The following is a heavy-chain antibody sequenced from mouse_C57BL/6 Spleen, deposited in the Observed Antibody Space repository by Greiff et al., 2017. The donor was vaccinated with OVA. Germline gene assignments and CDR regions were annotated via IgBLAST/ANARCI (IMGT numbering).Heavy chain of an antibody. CDR2: IDPSDSET. CDR1: GYTFTSYW. Sequence: QVQLQQPGAELVRPGSSVKLSCKASGYTFTSYWMHWVKQRPIQGLEWIGNIDPSDSETHYNQKFKDKATLTVDKSSSTAYMQLSSLTSEDSAVYDCARKGNSNYTYYSRDYWGQGTSVTVSS. J-gene: IGHJ4*01. CDR3: ARKGNSNYTYYSRDY. V-gene: IGHV1-52*01. D-gene: IGHD2-5*01.